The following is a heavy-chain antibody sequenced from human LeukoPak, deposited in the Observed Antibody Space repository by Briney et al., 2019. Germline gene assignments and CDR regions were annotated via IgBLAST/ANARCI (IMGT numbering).Heavy chain of an antibody. CDR2: MNPNSGNT. CDR1: GYTFTSYD. V-gene: IGHV1-8*01. D-gene: IGHD3-9*01. J-gene: IGHJ3*02. Sequence: GASVKVSCKASGYTFTSYDINWVRQATGQGLEWMGWMNPNSGNTGYAQKFQGRVTMTRNTSISTAYMELSSLRSEDTAVYYCARGSIFRIFRAFDMWGEGTMVTVSS. CDR3: ARGSIFRIFRAFDM.